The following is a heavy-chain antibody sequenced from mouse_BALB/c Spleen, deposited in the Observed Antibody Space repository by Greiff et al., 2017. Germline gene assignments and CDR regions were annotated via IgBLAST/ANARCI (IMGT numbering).Heavy chain of an antibody. CDR2: IDPANGNT. D-gene: IGHD1-1*01. Sequence: EVQLQQSGAELVKPGASVKLSCTASGFNIKDTYMHWVKQRPEQGLEWIGRIDPANGNTKYDPKFQGKATITADTSSNTAYLQLSSLTSEDAAVYYCARWYYGSSYWFAYWGQGTLVTVSA. CDR1: GFNIKDTY. J-gene: IGHJ3*01. V-gene: IGHV14-3*02. CDR3: ARWYYGSSYWFAY.